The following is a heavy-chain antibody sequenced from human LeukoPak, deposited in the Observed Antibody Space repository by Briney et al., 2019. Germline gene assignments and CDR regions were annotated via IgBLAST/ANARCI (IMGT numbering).Heavy chain of an antibody. V-gene: IGHV7-4-1*02. J-gene: IGHJ6*02. CDR3: ARVWIAAAGKLGMDV. Sequence: ASVNVSCKASGYTFTSYAMNWVRQAPGQGLEWMGWINTNTGNPTYAQGFTGRFVFSLDTSVSTAYLQISSLKAEDTAVYYCARVWIAAAGKLGMDVWGQGTTVTVSS. CDR2: INTNTGNP. D-gene: IGHD6-13*01. CDR1: GYTFTSYA.